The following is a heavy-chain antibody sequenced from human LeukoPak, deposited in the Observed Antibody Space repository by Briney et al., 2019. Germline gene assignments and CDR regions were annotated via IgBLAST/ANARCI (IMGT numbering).Heavy chain of an antibody. V-gene: IGHV1-24*01. CDR2: FDPEEGET. J-gene: IGHJ3*02. Sequence: GASVKVSCKVSGYTLTELSMHWVRQAPGKGLEWMGGFDPEEGETIYEQKFQGRVTMTEDTSTDTAYMELSSLRSEDTAVYYCATSVVVVPAARDAFDIWGQGTMVTVSS. CDR1: GYTLTELS. D-gene: IGHD2-2*01. CDR3: ATSVVVVPAARDAFDI.